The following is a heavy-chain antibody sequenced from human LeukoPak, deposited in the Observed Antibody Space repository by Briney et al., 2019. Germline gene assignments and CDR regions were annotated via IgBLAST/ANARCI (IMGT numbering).Heavy chain of an antibody. D-gene: IGHD3-3*01. V-gene: IGHV1-2*02. J-gene: IGHJ4*02. Sequence: SVKLSCKAYGYTFTGYYMHWVRHAPGQGREWMGWINPNSGGTNYAQKFQGRVTMTRDTSISTAYMELSRLRSDDTAVYYCAREAFSRITIFGVADWGQGTLVSVSS. CDR3: AREAFSRITIFGVAD. CDR1: GYTFTGYY. CDR2: INPNSGGT.